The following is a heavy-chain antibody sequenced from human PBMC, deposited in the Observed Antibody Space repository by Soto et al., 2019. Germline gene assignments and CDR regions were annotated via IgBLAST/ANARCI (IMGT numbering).Heavy chain of an antibody. D-gene: IGHD2-2*01. J-gene: IGHJ4*02. V-gene: IGHV4-59*08. CDR2: IYNSGTT. Sequence: SSETLSLTCSVSGGSITSYYWTWIRQPPGKGLEYIGYIYNSGTTNYNPSLKSRVTISVDTSKKQFSLKLTSVTAADTAVYYCARLMNMPDYFDYWGQGILVNVS. CDR1: GGSITSYY. CDR3: ARLMNMPDYFDY.